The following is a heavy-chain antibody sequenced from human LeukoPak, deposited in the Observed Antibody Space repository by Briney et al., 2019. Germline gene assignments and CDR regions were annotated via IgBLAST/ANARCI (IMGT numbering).Heavy chain of an antibody. D-gene: IGHD4-17*01. Sequence: QSGGSLRLSCTASGFTFGDYAMSWVRQAPGKGLEWVGFIRSKAYGGTTEYAASVRGRFTISRDDSKSIDYLQLNSLKTEDTAVYYCTRDYLCYGPVTAYGMDVWGQGTTVTVSS. V-gene: IGHV3-49*04. CDR2: IRSKAYGGTT. CDR1: GFTFGDYA. CDR3: TRDYLCYGPVTAYGMDV. J-gene: IGHJ6*02.